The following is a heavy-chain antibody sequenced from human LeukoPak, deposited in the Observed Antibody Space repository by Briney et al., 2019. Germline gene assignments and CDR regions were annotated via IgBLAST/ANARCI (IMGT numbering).Heavy chain of an antibody. D-gene: IGHD6-19*01. CDR2: ISSDGSNK. CDR1: GFTFSSYA. CDR3: ASSRLGLFDY. Sequence: GGSLRLSCAASGFTFSSYAMYWVRQAPGMGLEWVAVISSDGSNKYYADSVKGRFTISRDNSKNTLYLQMNSLRAEDTAVYYCASSRLGLFDYWGQGTLVTVSS. V-gene: IGHV3-30*14. J-gene: IGHJ4*02.